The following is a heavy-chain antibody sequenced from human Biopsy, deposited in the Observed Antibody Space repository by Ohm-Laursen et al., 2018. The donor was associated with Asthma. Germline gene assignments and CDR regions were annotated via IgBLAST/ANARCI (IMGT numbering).Heavy chain of an antibody. CDR1: GGMFGNYA. Sequence: ASVNVSCKASGGMFGNYAISWVRQAPGEGLEWMGRINPNGGATIYAQKFQGRVTMTRDTSISTAYMELSRLTSDDTAVYYCARVQKSPGDRWFDPWGQGTLVTVSS. J-gene: IGHJ5*02. D-gene: IGHD7-27*01. V-gene: IGHV1-2*06. CDR2: INPNGGAT. CDR3: ARVQKSPGDRWFDP.